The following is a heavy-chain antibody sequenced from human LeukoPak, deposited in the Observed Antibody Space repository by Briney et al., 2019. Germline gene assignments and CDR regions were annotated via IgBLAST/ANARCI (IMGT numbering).Heavy chain of an antibody. D-gene: IGHD5/OR15-5a*01. J-gene: IGHJ4*02. CDR2: IYYSGST. CDR1: GGSISSYY. V-gene: IGHV4-59*08. Sequence: MTSETLSLTCTVSGGSISSYYWSWIRQPPGKGLEWIGYIYYSGSTNYNPSLKSRVTISVDTSKNQFSLKLSSVTAADTAVYYCARGVDIVSTHASRTPTQFDYWGQGTLVTVSS. CDR3: ARGVDIVSTHASRTPTQFDY.